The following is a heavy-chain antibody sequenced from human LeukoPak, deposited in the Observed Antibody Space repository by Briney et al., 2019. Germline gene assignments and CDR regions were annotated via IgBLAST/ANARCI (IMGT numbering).Heavy chain of an antibody. J-gene: IGHJ5*02. CDR2: IYYSGST. D-gene: IGHD3-9*01. CDR1: GGSISSSSYY. Sequence: SSETLSLTCTVSGGSISSSSYYWGCIRQPPGKGLEWIGSIYYSGSTYYNPSLKSRVTISVDTSKNQFSLKLSSVTAADTAVYYCASLYYDILTGYTPGPLTWGQGTLVTVSS. V-gene: IGHV4-39*07. CDR3: ASLYYDILTGYTPGPLT.